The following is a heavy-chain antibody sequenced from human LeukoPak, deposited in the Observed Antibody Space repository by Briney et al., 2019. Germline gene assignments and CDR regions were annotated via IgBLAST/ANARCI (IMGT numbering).Heavy chain of an antibody. D-gene: IGHD3-22*01. CDR1: GFTFTNAW. CDR2: IKSRSGGGTT. J-gene: IGHJ4*02. V-gene: IGHV3-15*01. Sequence: PGGSLRLSCAASGFTFTNAWMSWVRQAPGKGLEWVGLIKSRSGGGTTDYAAPVKGRFTISRDDSKNTLYLHMNSLKTEDTAVYYCATHYYDSSGYGRHFDYWGQGTLVTVTS. CDR3: ATHYYDSSGYGRHFDY.